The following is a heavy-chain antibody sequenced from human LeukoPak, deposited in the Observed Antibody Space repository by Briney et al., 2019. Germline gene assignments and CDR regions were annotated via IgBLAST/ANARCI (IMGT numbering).Heavy chain of an antibody. J-gene: IGHJ4*02. CDR2: INPSGVST. CDR1: GYTFTGYY. D-gene: IGHD3-10*01. Sequence: GASVKVSCKASGYTFTGYYMHWVRQAPGQGLEWMGIINPSGVSTSYAQKFQGRVTMTRDMSTSTAYMELSSLRSEDTAVYYCAREHGSGSYYDYFDYWGQGTLVTVSS. CDR3: AREHGSGSYYDYFDY. V-gene: IGHV1-46*01.